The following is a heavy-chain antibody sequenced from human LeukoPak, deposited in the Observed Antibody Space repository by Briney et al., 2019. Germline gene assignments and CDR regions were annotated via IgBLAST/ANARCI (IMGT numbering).Heavy chain of an antibody. D-gene: IGHD6-6*01. CDR3: ARRTRARPYNWFDP. CDR1: GGSISSGSYY. Sequence: TSQTLSLTCTVSGGSISSGSYYWSWIRQPAGKGLEWIGRIYTSGSTNYNPSLKSRVTISVVTSKNQFSLKLSSVTAADTAVYYCARRTRARPYNWFDPWGQGTLVTVSS. J-gene: IGHJ5*02. V-gene: IGHV4-61*02. CDR2: IYTSGST.